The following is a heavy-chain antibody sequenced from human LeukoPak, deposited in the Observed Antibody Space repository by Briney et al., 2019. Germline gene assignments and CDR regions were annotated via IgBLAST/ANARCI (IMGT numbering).Heavy chain of an antibody. V-gene: IGHV3-49*04. J-gene: IGHJ4*02. CDR3: TRGYCSGGSCYSARPHERSFDY. CDR1: GFTFGDYA. D-gene: IGHD2-15*01. CDR2: IRSKAYGGTT. Sequence: QTGGSLRLSYTASGFTFGDYAMSWVRQAPGKGLEWVGFIRSKAYGGTTEYAASVKGRFTISRDDSKSIAYLQMNSLKTEDTAVYYCTRGYCSGGSCYSARPHERSFDYWGQGTLVTVSS.